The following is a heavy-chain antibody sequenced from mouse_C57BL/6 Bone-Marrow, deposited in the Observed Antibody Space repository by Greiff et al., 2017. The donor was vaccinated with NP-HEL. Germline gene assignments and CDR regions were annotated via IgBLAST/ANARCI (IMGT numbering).Heavy chain of an antibody. CDR3: ARSHNYGSSYRYFDV. J-gene: IGHJ1*03. CDR2: IYPGDGDT. CDR1: GYAFSSSW. V-gene: IGHV1-82*01. D-gene: IGHD1-1*01. Sequence: QVQLQQSGPELVKPGASVKISCKASGYAFSSSWMNWVKQRPGKGLEWIGRIYPGDGDTNYNGKFKGKATLTADKSSSTAYMQLSSLTSEDSAVYFCARSHNYGSSYRYFDVWGTGTTVTVSS.